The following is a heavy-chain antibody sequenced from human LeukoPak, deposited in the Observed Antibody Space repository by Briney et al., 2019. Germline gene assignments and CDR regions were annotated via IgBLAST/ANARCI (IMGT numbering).Heavy chain of an antibody. V-gene: IGHV3-20*04. D-gene: IGHD1-26*01. CDR3: AKDRSFIGLDI. Sequence: GGSLRLSCAASGFKFDDHGMSWVRQVPGKGLEWVSGLNWNGGRTGYADSVKGRFTISRDNAKNSLYLQMSSLRAEDTAFYYCAKDRSFIGLDIWGQGTMVIVSS. J-gene: IGHJ3*02. CDR1: GFKFDDHG. CDR2: LNWNGGRT.